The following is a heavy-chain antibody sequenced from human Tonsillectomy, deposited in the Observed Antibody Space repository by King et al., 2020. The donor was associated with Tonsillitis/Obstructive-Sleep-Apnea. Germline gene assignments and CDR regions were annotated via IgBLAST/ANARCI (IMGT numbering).Heavy chain of an antibody. CDR3: AHSGRYCSGTSCYYSYYYMDV. CDR1: GFSLSTSGVG. CDR2: IYWDDDK. Sequence: ITLKESGPTLVKPTQTLTLTCTFSGFSLSTSGVGVGWIRQPPGKALEWLALIYWDDDKRYSPSLKSRLTITKDTSKNQEVLTMTNMDPVDTATYYCAHSGRYCSGTSCYYSYYYMDVWGKGTTVTVSS. J-gene: IGHJ6*03. V-gene: IGHV2-5*02. D-gene: IGHD2-2*01.